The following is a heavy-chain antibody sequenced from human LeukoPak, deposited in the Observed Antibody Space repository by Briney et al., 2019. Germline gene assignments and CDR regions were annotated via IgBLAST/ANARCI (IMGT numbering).Heavy chain of an antibody. CDR1: GFPFNSYG. V-gene: IGHV3-33*01. D-gene: IGHD2/OR15-2a*01. Sequence: GSLRLSCSASGFPFNSYGMHWVRPASGKGLEWVAVIWYDGSNKYYADSVKGRFTISRDNSKNTLYLQMNSLRAEDTAVYYCARGLRYFVDYWGQGTLVTVSS. CDR3: ARGLRYFVDY. CDR2: IWYDGSNK. J-gene: IGHJ4*02.